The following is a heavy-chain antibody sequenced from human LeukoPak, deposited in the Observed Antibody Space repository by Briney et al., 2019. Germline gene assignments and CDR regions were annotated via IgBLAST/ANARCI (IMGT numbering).Heavy chain of an antibody. D-gene: IGHD3-10*01. CDR1: GFTVSSNY. CDR3: AGGPYYYGSGSYDY. V-gene: IGHV3-53*01. Sequence: LSGGSLRLSCAASGFTVSSNYMSWVRQAPGKGLEWVSVIYSGGSTYYADSVKGRFTIYRDNSKNTLYLQMNSLRAEDTAVYYCAGGPYYYGSGSYDYWGQGTLVTVSS. CDR2: IYSGGST. J-gene: IGHJ4*02.